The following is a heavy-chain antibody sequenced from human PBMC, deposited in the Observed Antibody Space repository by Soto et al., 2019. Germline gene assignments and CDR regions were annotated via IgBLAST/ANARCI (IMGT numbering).Heavy chain of an antibody. CDR1: GGSISSSSYY. V-gene: IGHV4-39*01. CDR2: IYYSGST. CDR3: ARKRSSSSGWRRYYCYYMDV. Sequence: SETLSLTCTVSGGSISSSSYYWGWIRQPPGKGLEWIGSIYYSGSTYYNPSLKSRVTISVDTSKNQFSLKLSSVTAADTAVYYCARKRSSSSGWRRYYCYYMDVWGKGTTVTVSS. D-gene: IGHD6-19*01. J-gene: IGHJ6*03.